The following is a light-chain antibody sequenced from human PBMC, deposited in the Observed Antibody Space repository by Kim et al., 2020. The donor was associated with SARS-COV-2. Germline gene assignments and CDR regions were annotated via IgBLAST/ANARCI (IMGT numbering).Light chain of an antibody. CDR3: HQYTSYLHT. V-gene: IGKV1-5*01. Sequence: SASVGDRVTITCRASQSISGWLAWYQQKPGKAPKLLFYDASNLQSGVPSRFSGSGSGTEFTLTITSLQPDDFATYYCHQYTSYLHTFGQGTKLEI. J-gene: IGKJ2*01. CDR1: QSISGW. CDR2: DAS.